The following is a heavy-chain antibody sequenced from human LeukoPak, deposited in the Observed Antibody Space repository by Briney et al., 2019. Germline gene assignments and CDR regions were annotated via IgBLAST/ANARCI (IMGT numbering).Heavy chain of an antibody. Sequence: GGSLRLSCAASGFTFSSYAMHWVRQAPGKGLEWVAVISYDGSNKYYADSVKGRFTISRDNSKNTLYLQMNSLRAEDTAVYYCARASPAGAYSSSWYVDYWGQGTLVTVSS. V-gene: IGHV3-30-3*01. CDR2: ISYDGSNK. D-gene: IGHD6-13*01. CDR1: GFTFSSYA. J-gene: IGHJ4*02. CDR3: ARASPAGAYSSSWYVDY.